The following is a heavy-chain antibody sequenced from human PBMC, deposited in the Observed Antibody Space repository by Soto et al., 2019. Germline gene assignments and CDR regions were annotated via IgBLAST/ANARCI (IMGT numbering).Heavy chain of an antibody. V-gene: IGHV3-23*01. CDR3: AKKGSGSYYLYYFDY. D-gene: IGHD3-10*01. J-gene: IGHJ4*02. CDR1: GFTFSSYA. CDR2: ISGSGGST. Sequence: EVQLLESGGGLVQPGGSLRLSCAASGFTFSSYAMSWVRQAPGKGLEWVSAISGSGGSTYYADSVKGRFTISRENSKNTLYLQMNSLRAEDTAVYYCAKKGSGSYYLYYFDYWGQGTLVTVSS.